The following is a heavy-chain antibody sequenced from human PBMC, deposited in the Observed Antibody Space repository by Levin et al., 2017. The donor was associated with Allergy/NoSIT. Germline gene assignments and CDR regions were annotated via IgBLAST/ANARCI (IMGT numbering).Heavy chain of an antibody. J-gene: IGHJ3*02. CDR2: INPNIGRT. V-gene: IGHV1-46*01. CDR3: AKGGSSSSVSGFDAFDI. Sequence: GESLKISCKASGYTFTNYYLHWVRQAPGQGLEWMGVINPNIGRTNYAQKFQGRVTMTRDTSTSTVYMELSSLRSEDTAVYYCAKGGSSSSVSGFDAFDIWGQGTMVTVSS. CDR1: GYTFTNYY. D-gene: IGHD6-6*01.